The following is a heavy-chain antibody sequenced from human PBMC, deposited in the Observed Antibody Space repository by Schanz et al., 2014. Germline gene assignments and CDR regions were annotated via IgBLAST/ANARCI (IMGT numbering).Heavy chain of an antibody. J-gene: IGHJ6*02. CDR2: LDLEDGEI. V-gene: IGHV1-24*01. D-gene: IGHD3-10*01. Sequence: QVQLVQSGAEVKKAGASVKVSCKVSGYTLSKLSIHWVRQAPGKGLEWMGGLDLEDGEIVYAEQLKGRVTMTEDTSTDTAYMELSSLRSQDPAVYYCATAEDASGSYGLPACGVWGQGTTVIVSS. CDR1: GYTLSKLS. CDR3: ATAEDASGSYGLPACGV.